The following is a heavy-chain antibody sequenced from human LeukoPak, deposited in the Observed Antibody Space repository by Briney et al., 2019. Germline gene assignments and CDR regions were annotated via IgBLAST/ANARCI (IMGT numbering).Heavy chain of an antibody. CDR3: ARSLWPEDY. D-gene: IGHD2-21*01. J-gene: IGHJ4*02. CDR2: INQDGSGQ. V-gene: IGHV3-7*01. CDR1: GFTFSRYG. Sequence: GVSLRLSCAASGFTFSRYGMHWVRQAPGKGLEWVANINQDGSGQNYVDSVRGRFTISRDNAKNSVYLQMNSLRAEDTAVYYCARSLWPEDYWGQGILVTVSS.